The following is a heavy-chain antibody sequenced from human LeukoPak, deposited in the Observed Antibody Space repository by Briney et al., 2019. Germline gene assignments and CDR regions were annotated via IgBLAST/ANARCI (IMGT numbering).Heavy chain of an antibody. CDR1: GFTFSSYG. CDR3: ARDRFGPTYYYGSGSPFFDY. V-gene: IGHV3-48*01. D-gene: IGHD3-10*01. Sequence: GGSLRLSCAASGFTFSSYGMNWVRQAPGKGLEWVSYISSSSSTIYYADSVKGRFTISRDNAKNSLYLQMNSLRAEDTAVYYCARDRFGPTYYYGSGSPFFDYWGQGTLVTVSS. J-gene: IGHJ4*02. CDR2: ISSSSSTI.